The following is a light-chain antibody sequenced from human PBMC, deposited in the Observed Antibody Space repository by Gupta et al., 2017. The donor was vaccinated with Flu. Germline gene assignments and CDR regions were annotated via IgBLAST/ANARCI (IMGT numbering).Light chain of an antibody. CDR3: GSYAGNNTYV. CDR1: SSDVGKYKY. CDR2: EVT. V-gene: IGLV2-11*02. Sequence: TSSDVGKYKYVSWYQQHPGKAPKLMIYEVTKRSSGVPDRFSGSKSANTASLTVSGLQADDEADYFCGSYAGNNTYVFGTGTKVTVL. J-gene: IGLJ1*01.